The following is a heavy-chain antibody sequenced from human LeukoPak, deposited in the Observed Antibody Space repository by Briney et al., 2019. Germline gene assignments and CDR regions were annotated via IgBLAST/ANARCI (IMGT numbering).Heavy chain of an antibody. D-gene: IGHD3-10*01. CDR1: GFTFDDYG. CDR2: INWNGGST. J-gene: IGHJ4*02. Sequence: GGSLRLSCAASGFTFDDYGMSWVRQAPGKGLEWVSGINWNGGSTGYADSVKGRFTISRDNAKNSLYLQVNSLRAEDTALYHCARDYYGSGSYYIGAPHDYWGQGTLVTVSS. CDR3: ARDYYGSGSYYIGAPHDY. V-gene: IGHV3-20*01.